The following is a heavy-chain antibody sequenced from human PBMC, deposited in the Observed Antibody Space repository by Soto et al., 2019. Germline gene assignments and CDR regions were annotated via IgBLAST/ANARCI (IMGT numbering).Heavy chain of an antibody. V-gene: IGHV3-7*01. J-gene: IGHJ4*02. D-gene: IGHD5-12*01. CDR2: IKKDWIEK. Sequence: ESGGGLVQPGGSLRLSCAASGFEFSAYWMTWVRQAPGKGLEWVANIKKDWIEKYYGDSVRGRFSVFRDNAKNAAYLQMNRLKGEDTGVYICARGRYNSGDYPKCFDYWGQGVWVTISS. CDR3: ARGRYNSGDYPKCFDY. CDR1: GFEFSAYW.